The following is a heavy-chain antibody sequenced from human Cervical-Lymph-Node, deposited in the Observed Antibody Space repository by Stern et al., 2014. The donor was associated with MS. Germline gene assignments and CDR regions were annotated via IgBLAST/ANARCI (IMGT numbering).Heavy chain of an antibody. CDR3: ARVSYDFWSGYFPFDY. D-gene: IGHD3-3*01. Sequence: QLQLQESGPGLVKPSQTLSLTCTVSGGSISSGGYYWSWIRQHPGKGLEWIGYTYYSGSTYYNPSIKSRVTISGDTSKKQCSLKLSSVTAADTAVYYCARVSYDFWSGYFPFDYWGQGTLVTVSS. V-gene: IGHV4-31*03. J-gene: IGHJ4*02. CDR2: TYYSGST. CDR1: GGSISSGGYY.